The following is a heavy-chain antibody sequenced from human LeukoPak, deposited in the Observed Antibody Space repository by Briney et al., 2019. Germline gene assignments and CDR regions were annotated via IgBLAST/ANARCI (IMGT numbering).Heavy chain of an antibody. CDR1: GYTFTSYD. Sequence: ASVKVSCKASGYTFTSYDINWVRQATGQGLEWMGWMNPNTGNTGYAQRFQGRVTMTRDTSISTAYMELSSLRSDDTAVYYCARKFLGSRGYYFDYWGQGTLVTVSS. CDR2: MNPNTGNT. J-gene: IGHJ4*02. V-gene: IGHV1-8*01. D-gene: IGHD3-10*01. CDR3: ARKFLGSRGYYFDY.